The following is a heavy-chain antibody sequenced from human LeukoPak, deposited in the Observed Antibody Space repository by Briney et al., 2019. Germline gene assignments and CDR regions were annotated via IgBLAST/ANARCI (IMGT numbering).Heavy chain of an antibody. V-gene: IGHV4-39*01. D-gene: IGHD3-3*01. J-gene: IGHJ4*02. CDR3: ASGCITIFGVVITPFDY. CDR1: GGSISSSSYY. Sequence: PSETLSLTCTVSGGSISSSSYYWGWIRQPPGKGLEWIGSIYYSGSTYYNPSLKSRVTISVDTSKNQFSLKLSSVTAADTAVYYCASGCITIFGVVITPFDYWGQGTLVTVSS. CDR2: IYYSGST.